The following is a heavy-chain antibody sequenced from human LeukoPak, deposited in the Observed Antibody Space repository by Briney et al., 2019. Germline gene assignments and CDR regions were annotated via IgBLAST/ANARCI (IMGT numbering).Heavy chain of an antibody. V-gene: IGHV4-34*01. CDR3: AREGIVGASPIGY. Sequence: SETLSLTCAVYGGSFSGYYWSWIRQPPGKGLEWIGSIYYSGSTYYNPSLKSRVTISVDTSKNQFSLKLSSVTAADTAVYYCAREGIVGASPIGYWGQGTLVTVSS. CDR2: IYYSGST. CDR1: GGSFSGYY. J-gene: IGHJ4*02. D-gene: IGHD1-26*01.